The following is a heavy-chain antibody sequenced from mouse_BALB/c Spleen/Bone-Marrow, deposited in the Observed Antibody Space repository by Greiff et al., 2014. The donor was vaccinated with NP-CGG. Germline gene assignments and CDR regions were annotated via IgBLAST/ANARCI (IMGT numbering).Heavy chain of an antibody. CDR3: TKIYYGNSFDV. D-gene: IGHD2-1*01. Sequence: VQLQQSGTVLARPGASVKMSCKASGYSFTSYWMHWVKQRPGQGLERIGAIYPGNSDTSYNQKFKGKAKLTAVTSASTAYMELSSLTNEDSAVYYCTKIYYGNSFDVWGAGTTVTVSS. V-gene: IGHV1-5*01. CDR2: IYPGNSDT. J-gene: IGHJ1*01. CDR1: GYSFTSYW.